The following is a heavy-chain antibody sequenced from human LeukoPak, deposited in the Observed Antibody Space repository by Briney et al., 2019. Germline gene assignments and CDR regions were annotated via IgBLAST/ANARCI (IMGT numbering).Heavy chain of an antibody. J-gene: IGHJ4*02. Sequence: GGSLRLSCAASGFTVSSNYMSWVRQAPGKGLEWVSVIYSGGSTYYADSVKGRFTISRDNSKNTLYLQMNSLRAEGTAVYYCARVRGYGDYPDYWGQGILVTVSS. D-gene: IGHD4-17*01. CDR2: IYSGGST. CDR1: GFTVSSNY. V-gene: IGHV3-53*01. CDR3: ARVRGYGDYPDY.